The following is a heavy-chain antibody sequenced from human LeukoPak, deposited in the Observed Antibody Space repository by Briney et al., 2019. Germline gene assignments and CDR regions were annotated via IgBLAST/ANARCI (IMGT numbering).Heavy chain of an antibody. CDR3: ARETGGSFEYFDY. D-gene: IGHD7-27*01. V-gene: IGHV1-8*01. CDR1: GYTFTSYD. J-gene: IGHJ4*02. CDR2: MNPNSGNT. Sequence: GASVKVSCKASGYTFTSYDINWVRQATGQGLEWMGWMNPNSGNTGYAQKFQGRVTMTRDTSITTAYMGLSSLRSDDTAVYYCARETGGSFEYFDYWGQGTLVTVSS.